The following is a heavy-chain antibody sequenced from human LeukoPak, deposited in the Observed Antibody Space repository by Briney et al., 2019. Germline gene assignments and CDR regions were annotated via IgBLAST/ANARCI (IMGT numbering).Heavy chain of an antibody. V-gene: IGHV3-30*18. J-gene: IGHJ1*01. D-gene: IGHD3-22*01. Sequence: GGSLRLSCAASGFTFSSYGMHWVRQAPGKGLEWVAVISYDGSNKYYADSVKGRFTISRDNSKDTLYLQMYSLRAEDTAVYYCAKDSFSYYYDSSGPKHEHWGQGTLVTVSS. CDR1: GFTFSSYG. CDR3: AKDSFSYYYDSSGPKHEH. CDR2: ISYDGSNK.